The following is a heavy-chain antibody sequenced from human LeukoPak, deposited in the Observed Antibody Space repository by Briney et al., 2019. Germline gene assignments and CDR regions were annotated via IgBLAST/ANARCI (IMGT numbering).Heavy chain of an antibody. V-gene: IGHV4-59*01. J-gene: IGHJ4*02. CDR2: IYYNGNT. CDR3: ASLDY. Sequence: SETLSLTCTVSGCSISSYYWSWFLQPPGKGLEWIGYIYYNGNTNYNPSLKRRVTMSVDTSRNRFSLKLTSVTAADTAVYYCASLDYWGQGTLVTVSS. CDR1: GCSISSYY.